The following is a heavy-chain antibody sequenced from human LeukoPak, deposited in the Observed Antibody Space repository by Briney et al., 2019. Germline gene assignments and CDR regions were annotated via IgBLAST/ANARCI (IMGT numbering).Heavy chain of an antibody. Sequence: ASVKVSCKASGYTFTGYYMHWVRQAPGQGLEWMGWINPNSGGTNYAQKFQGRVTMTRDTSISTAYMELSRLRSDDTAVYYCARDRKVRGGFDPWGQGTLVTVSS. J-gene: IGHJ5*02. CDR1: GYTFTGYY. V-gene: IGHV1-2*02. D-gene: IGHD3-10*01. CDR3: ARDRKVRGGFDP. CDR2: INPNSGGT.